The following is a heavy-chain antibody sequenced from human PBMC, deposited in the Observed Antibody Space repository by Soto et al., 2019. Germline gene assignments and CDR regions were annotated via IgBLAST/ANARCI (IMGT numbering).Heavy chain of an antibody. Sequence: SETLSLTCAVSGGSMSSGGYFWSWIRQPPGKGLEWIGYIYHSGSTYYNPSLKSRVTISVDRSKNQFSLKLSSVTAADTAVYYCARGLAPWGQGTLVTVSS. V-gene: IGHV4-30-2*01. CDR2: IYHSGST. CDR1: GGSMSSGGYF. CDR3: ARGLAP. J-gene: IGHJ5*02.